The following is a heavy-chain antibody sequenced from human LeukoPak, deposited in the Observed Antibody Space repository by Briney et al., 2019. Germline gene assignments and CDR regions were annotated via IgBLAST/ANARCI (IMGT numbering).Heavy chain of an antibody. CDR3: AKGTYYYGSGSFLDY. CDR1: GFTFSSCA. D-gene: IGHD3-10*01. Sequence: GGSMRLSCAASGFTFSSCAMSWVRQAPGKGLEWVSSISGSGGSTYYADSVKGRFTISRDNSKNTLYLQMNSLRAEDTAVDYCAKGTYYYGSGSFLDYWGQGTLVTVSS. V-gene: IGHV3-23*01. CDR2: ISGSGGST. J-gene: IGHJ4*02.